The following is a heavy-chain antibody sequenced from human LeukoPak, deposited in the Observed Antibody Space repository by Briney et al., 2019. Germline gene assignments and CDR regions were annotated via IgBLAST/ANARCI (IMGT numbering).Heavy chain of an antibody. J-gene: IGHJ4*02. Sequence: ASVTVSCKASGYTFTSYGISWVRQAPGQGLEWMGWISAYNGNTNYAQKLQGRVTMTTDTSTSTAYMELRSLRSDDTAVYYCARGTIRITIFGVVPATSYYFDDGGQGTLVTVAS. CDR1: GYTFTSYG. V-gene: IGHV1-18*01. CDR3: ARGTIRITIFGVVPATSYYFDD. D-gene: IGHD3-3*01. CDR2: ISAYNGNT.